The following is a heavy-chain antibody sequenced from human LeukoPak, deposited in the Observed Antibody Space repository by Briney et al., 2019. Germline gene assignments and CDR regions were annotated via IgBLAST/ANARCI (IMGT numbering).Heavy chain of an antibody. V-gene: IGHV4-39*02. Sequence: KPSETLSLTCTVSGGSISSSSYYWGWIRQPPGKGLEWIGSIYYSGSTYYNPSLKSRVIISVDTSKNQFSLKLSSVTAADTAVYYCARDRGYYDSSGPEYFQHWGQGTLVTVSS. D-gene: IGHD3-22*01. CDR1: GGSISSSSYY. CDR3: ARDRGYYDSSGPEYFQH. CDR2: IYYSGST. J-gene: IGHJ1*01.